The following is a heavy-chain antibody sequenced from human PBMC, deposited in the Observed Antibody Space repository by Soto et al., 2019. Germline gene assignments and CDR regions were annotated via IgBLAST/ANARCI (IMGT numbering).Heavy chain of an antibody. CDR3: ARGDRYSGYDWGDYYYYGMDV. CDR2: ISSSSSTI. CDR1: GFTFSSYS. V-gene: IGHV3-48*02. Sequence: GGSLRLSCAASGFTFSSYSMNWVRQAPWKGLEWVSYISSSSSTIYYADSVKGRFTISRDNAKNSLYLQMNSLRDEDTAVYYCARGDRYSGYDWGDYYYYGMDVWGQGTTVTVSS. D-gene: IGHD5-12*01. J-gene: IGHJ6*02.